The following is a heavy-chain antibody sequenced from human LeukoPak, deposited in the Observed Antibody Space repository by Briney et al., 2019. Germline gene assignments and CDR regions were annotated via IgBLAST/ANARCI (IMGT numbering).Heavy chain of an antibody. CDR1: GYTFTSYY. V-gene: IGHV1-46*01. CDR3: ARSSSIRAAAGAFDY. Sequence: ASVKVSCKASGYTFTSYYMHWVRQAPGQGLEWMGIINPSGGSTSYAQKFQGRVTMTRDMSTSTVYMELSSLRSEDTAVYYCARSSSIRAAAGAFDYWGQGTPVTISS. J-gene: IGHJ4*02. D-gene: IGHD6-13*01. CDR2: INPSGGST.